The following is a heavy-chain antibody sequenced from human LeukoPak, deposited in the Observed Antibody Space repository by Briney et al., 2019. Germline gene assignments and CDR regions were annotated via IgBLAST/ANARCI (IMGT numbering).Heavy chain of an antibody. Sequence: PGGSLRLSCAASGFTFSSYEMNWVRQAPGKGLEWVANMKPDGSEKYYVDSVKGRFTISRDNAKNSLYLQMNSLRAEDTAVYYCARSGAGSDYWGQGTLVTVSS. J-gene: IGHJ4*02. D-gene: IGHD1-14*01. V-gene: IGHV3-7*01. CDR3: ARSGAGSDY. CDR2: MKPDGSEK. CDR1: GFTFSSYE.